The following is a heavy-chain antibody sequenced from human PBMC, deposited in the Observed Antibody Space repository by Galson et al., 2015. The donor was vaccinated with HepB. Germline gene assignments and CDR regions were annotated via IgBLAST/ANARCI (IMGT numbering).Heavy chain of an antibody. D-gene: IGHD5-24*01. CDR1: GYGFSAYW. Sequence: QSGAEVKKSGESLRISCKGSGYGFSAYWIAWVRQTPGKGLEWMGIIFPRDSRVKYSPSFEGQITISADKSVNTAYLQWSSLRTSDPATEYRARYSGATISPKLFTPLGQGTPVTGSS. V-gene: IGHV5-51*01. CDR3: ARYSGATISPKLFTP. CDR2: IFPRDSRV. J-gene: IGHJ5*02.